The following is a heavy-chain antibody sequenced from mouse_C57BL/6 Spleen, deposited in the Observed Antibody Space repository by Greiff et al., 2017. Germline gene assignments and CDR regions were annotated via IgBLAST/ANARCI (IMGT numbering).Heavy chain of an antibody. V-gene: IGHV3-6*01. CDR3: ASGTTVVEDWYFDV. CDR1: GYSITSGYY. D-gene: IGHD1-1*01. CDR2: ISYDGSN. J-gene: IGHJ1*03. Sequence: EVKLVESGPGLVKPSQSLSLTCSVTGYSITSGYYWNWIRQFPGNKLEWMGYISYDGSNNYNPSLKNRISITRDTSKNQFFLKLNSVTTEDTATYYCASGTTVVEDWYFDVWGTGTTVTVSS.